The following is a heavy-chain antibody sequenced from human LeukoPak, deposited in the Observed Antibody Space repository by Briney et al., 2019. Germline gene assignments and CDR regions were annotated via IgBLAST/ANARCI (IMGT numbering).Heavy chain of an antibody. CDR3: ARVPVRESGSNWFDP. CDR2: ISSSGSTI. Sequence: GGSLRLSCAASGFTFSDYYMSWIRQAPGKGLEWVSYISSSGSTIYYADSVKGRFTISRDNAKNSLYLQMNSLRAEDTAVYYCARVPVRESGSNWFDPWGQGTLVTVSS. V-gene: IGHV3-11*01. D-gene: IGHD1-26*01. CDR1: GFTFSDYY. J-gene: IGHJ5*02.